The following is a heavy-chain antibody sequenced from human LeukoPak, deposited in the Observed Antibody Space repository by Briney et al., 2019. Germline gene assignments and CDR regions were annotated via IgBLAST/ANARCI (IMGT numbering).Heavy chain of an antibody. J-gene: IGHJ6*02. CDR1: GASFSGYY. CDR3: WGVRVRVLEWIYKRQYYYGMDV. Sequence: DTLSLTCAVYGASFSGYYWGWIRQPPGRGLGWIGKFNHSGSTNYTPSLKSRVTISVDMSKDQFSLKLSAVTAPDTAADYFWGVRVRVLEWIYKRQYYYGMDVWGQGTTVTVSS. CDR2: FNHSGST. D-gene: IGHD3-3*01. V-gene: IGHV4-34*01.